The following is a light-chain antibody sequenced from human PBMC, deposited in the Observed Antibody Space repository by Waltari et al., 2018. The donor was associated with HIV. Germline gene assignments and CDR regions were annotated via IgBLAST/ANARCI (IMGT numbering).Light chain of an antibody. Sequence: QSALTQPPSASGSPGQSVTISCTGTSSDVGGYNHFPWYQQHPGKAPKLMVYEVSNRPSGGPGRFCRPKAGKTAALAVSGLQAEDEADYYCSSYAGSNNWVFGGGTKLTVL. CDR3: SSYAGSNNWV. CDR1: SSDVGGYNH. V-gene: IGLV2-8*01. J-gene: IGLJ3*02. CDR2: EVS.